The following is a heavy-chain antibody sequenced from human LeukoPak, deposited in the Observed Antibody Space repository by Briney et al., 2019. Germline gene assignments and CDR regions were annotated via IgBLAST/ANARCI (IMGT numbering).Heavy chain of an antibody. V-gene: IGHV3-30*18. CDR1: GFTFSSYG. CDR3: AKDRGYITYYFDY. CDR2: ISYDGSNK. J-gene: IGHJ4*02. D-gene: IGHD3-10*01. Sequence: GRSLRLSCAASGFTFSSYGMHWVRQAPGKGLDWVAVISYDGSNKYYADSVKGRFTISSDTSKNTLNLQMNSLRAEDTAVYYCAKDRGYITYYFDYWGQGTLVTVSS.